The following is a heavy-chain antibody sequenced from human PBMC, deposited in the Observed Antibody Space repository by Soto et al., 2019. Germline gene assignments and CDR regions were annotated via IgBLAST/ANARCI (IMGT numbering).Heavy chain of an antibody. Sequence: PGGSLRLSCAASGFTFSSYGMHWVRQAPGKGLEWVAVIWYDGSNKYYADSVKGRFTISRDNSKNTLYLQMNSLRAEDTAVYYCARDPSIGCSGGSCAYYYYGMDVWGQGTTVTVSS. CDR1: GFTFSSYG. CDR2: IWYDGSNK. J-gene: IGHJ6*02. V-gene: IGHV3-33*01. CDR3: ARDPSIGCSGGSCAYYYYGMDV. D-gene: IGHD2-15*01.